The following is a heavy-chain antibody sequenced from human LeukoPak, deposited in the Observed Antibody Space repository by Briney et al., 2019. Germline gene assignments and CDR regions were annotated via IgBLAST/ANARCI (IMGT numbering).Heavy chain of an antibody. CDR3: ARETLKIQHDAFDI. V-gene: IGHV1-46*01. CDR2: INPSGGST. D-gene: IGHD2-2*01. Sequence: ASVKVSCKASGYTFTSYYIHWMRQAPGQGLEWMGIINPSGGSTSYAQKFQGRVTMTRDMSKSTVYMELSSLRSEDTAVYYCARETLKIQHDAFDIWGQGTMVTVSS. CDR1: GYTFTSYY. J-gene: IGHJ3*02.